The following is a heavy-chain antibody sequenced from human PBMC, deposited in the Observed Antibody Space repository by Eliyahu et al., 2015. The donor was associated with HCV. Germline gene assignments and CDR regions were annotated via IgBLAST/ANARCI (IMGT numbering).Heavy chain of an antibody. CDR2: ISYDGSNK. CDR3: AKEEAGPFGDYYYYYGMDV. J-gene: IGHJ6*02. CDR1: GFTFSSYG. Sequence: QVQLVESGGGVVQPGRSLRLSCAASGFTFSSYGLPWVRQAPGKGXEWVAVISYDGSNKYYADSVKGRFTISRDNSKNTLYLQMNSLRAEDTAVYYCAKEEAGPFGDYYYYYGMDVWGQGTTVTVSS. D-gene: IGHD3-10*01. V-gene: IGHV3-30*18.